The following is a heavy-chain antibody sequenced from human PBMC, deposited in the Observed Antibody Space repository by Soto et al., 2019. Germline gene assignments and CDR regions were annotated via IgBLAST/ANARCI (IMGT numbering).Heavy chain of an antibody. J-gene: IGHJ6*02. CDR2: INHSGST. CDR1: GGSFSGYN. CDR3: ARLPNSSGSRIYYSYYGMDV. V-gene: IGHV4-34*01. Sequence: SETLSLTCAVYGGSFSGYNWSWIRQPPGKGLEWIGEINHSGSTNYNPSLKSRVTISVDTSKNQFSLKLSSVTAADTAVYYCARLPNSSGSRIYYSYYGMDVWGQGTTVTVSS. D-gene: IGHD3-10*01.